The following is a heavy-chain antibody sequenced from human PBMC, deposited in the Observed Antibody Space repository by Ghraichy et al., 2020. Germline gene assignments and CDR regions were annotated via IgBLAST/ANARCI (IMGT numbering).Heavy chain of an antibody. CDR2: ISSSSSYI. J-gene: IGHJ6*03. V-gene: IGHV3-21*01. D-gene: IGHD2-2*03. CDR1: GFTFSSYS. CDR3: ASGSHYYYYMDV. Sequence: GGSLRLSCAASGFTFSSYSMNWVRQAPGKGLEWVSSISSSSSYIYYADSVKGRFTISRDNAKNSLYLQMNSLRAEDTAVYYCASGSHYYYYMDVWGKGTTVTVSS.